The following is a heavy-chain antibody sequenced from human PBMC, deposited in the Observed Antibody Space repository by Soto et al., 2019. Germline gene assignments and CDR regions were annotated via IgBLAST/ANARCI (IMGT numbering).Heavy chain of an antibody. CDR2: IYYSGST. V-gene: IGHV4-39*01. CDR3: ARHKFLEWLLSARQYGMDV. Sequence: SETLSLTCTVSGGSISSSSYYWGWIRQPPGKGLEWIGSIYYSGSTYYNPSLKSRVTISVDTSKNQFSLKLSSVTAADTAVYYCARHKFLEWLLSARQYGMDVWGQGTTVTVSS. CDR1: GGSISSSSYY. D-gene: IGHD3-3*01. J-gene: IGHJ6*02.